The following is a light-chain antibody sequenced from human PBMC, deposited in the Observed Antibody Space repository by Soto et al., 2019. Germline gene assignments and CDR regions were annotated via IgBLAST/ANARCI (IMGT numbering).Light chain of an antibody. CDR1: QSISSN. CDR3: QQYGSSPGT. V-gene: IGKV3-20*01. CDR2: GAS. J-gene: IGKJ1*01. Sequence: EIVLTQSPATRSVSPGESATLSCRASQSISSNLAWYQQKPGQAPRLLIYGASTRATGVPDRFSGSGSGTDFTLTISRLEPEDFAVYYCQQYGSSPGTFGHGTKVDIK.